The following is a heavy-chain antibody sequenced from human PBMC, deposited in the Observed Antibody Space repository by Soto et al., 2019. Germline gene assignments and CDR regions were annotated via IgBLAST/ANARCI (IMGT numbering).Heavy chain of an antibody. D-gene: IGHD2-2*01. CDR3: AKDPGGGYCSSTSCHRYYGMDV. CDR2: ISGSGGST. J-gene: IGHJ6*02. V-gene: IGHV3-23*01. Sequence: VGSLRLSCAASGFTFSSYAMSWVRQAPGKGLEWVSAISGSGGSTYHADSVKGRFTISRDNSKNTLYLQMNSLRAEDTAVYYCAKDPGGGYCSSTSCHRYYGMDVWGQGTTVTVSS. CDR1: GFTFSSYA.